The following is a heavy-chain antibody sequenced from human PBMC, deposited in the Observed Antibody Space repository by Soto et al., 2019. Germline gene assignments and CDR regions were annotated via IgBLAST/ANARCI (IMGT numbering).Heavy chain of an antibody. J-gene: IGHJ4*02. Sequence: QVQLVQSGAEVKKPGSSVKVSCKASGGTFSSYTISWVRQAPGQGLEWMGRIIPILGIANYAQKFQGRVTITADKSTSTAYMELSSLRSEYTAVYYCAGDSGYSGYDSPFDYWGQGTLVTVSS. D-gene: IGHD5-12*01. CDR1: GGTFSSYT. V-gene: IGHV1-69*02. CDR2: IIPILGIA. CDR3: AGDSGYSGYDSPFDY.